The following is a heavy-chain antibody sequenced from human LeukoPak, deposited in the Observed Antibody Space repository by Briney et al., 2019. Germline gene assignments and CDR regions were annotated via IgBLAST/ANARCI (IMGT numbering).Heavy chain of an antibody. CDR2: ISYDGSKK. CDR3: ARDLSGGYCIDY. Sequence: GGSLRLSCAASGFTFSSYGMHWVRQAPGKGLEWVAVISYDGSKKYYADSVKGRFTISRDNSALYLQMNSLRPEDTALYYCARDLSGGYCIDYWGQGTLVTVSS. D-gene: IGHD1-26*01. CDR1: GFTFSSYG. J-gene: IGHJ4*02. V-gene: IGHV3-30*04.